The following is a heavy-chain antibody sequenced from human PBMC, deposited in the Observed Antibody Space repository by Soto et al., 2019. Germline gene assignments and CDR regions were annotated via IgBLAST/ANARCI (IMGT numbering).Heavy chain of an antibody. J-gene: IGHJ5*02. CDR1: GFTFSNYA. CDR3: ARSYGDFLLGWFDP. Sequence: GGSLRLSCAASGFTFSNYAMSWVRQAPGKGLEWVSAISGSGGSTYYAGSVKGRFTISRDNSKNTLYLQMNSLRAEDTAIYYCARSYGDFLLGWFDPWGQGTLVTVSS. CDR2: ISGSGGST. V-gene: IGHV3-23*01. D-gene: IGHD4-17*01.